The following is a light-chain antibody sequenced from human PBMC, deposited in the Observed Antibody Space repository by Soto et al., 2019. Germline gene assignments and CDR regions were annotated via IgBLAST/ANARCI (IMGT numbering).Light chain of an antibody. CDR2: EVS. CDR1: SSDVGGYNY. J-gene: IGLJ1*01. CDR3: SSYTTANTYV. V-gene: IGLV2-14*01. Sequence: SVLTQPASVSGSPGQSITISCTGTSSDVGGYNYVSWYQQHPGKAPKLMIYEVSNRPSGVSNRFSGSKSGNTASLTISGLQAEDEADYYCSSYTTANTYVFGTGTKGTVL.